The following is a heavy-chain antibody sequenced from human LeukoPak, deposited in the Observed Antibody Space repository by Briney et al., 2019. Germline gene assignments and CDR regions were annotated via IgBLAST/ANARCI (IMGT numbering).Heavy chain of an antibody. V-gene: IGHV3-53*01. CDR1: GFTFSSYA. Sequence: GGSLRLSCAASGFTFSSYAMNWVRQAPGKGLEWVSVIYSGGATYYADSVRGRSTISRDNSKNMVSLQMTSLGAEDTAVYYCARGRFSGPDDYWGQGTLVTVSS. D-gene: IGHD6-19*01. CDR3: ARGRFSGPDDY. J-gene: IGHJ4*02. CDR2: IYSGGAT.